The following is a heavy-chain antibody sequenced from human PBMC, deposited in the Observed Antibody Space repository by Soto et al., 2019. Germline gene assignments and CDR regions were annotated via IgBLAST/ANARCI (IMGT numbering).Heavy chain of an antibody. CDR2: ISYDGSNK. CDR3: ARDAPPYDFWSGYQNRYHDGMDV. J-gene: IGHJ6*01. D-gene: IGHD3-3*01. Sequence: QVQLVESGGGVVQPGRSLRLSCAASGFTFSSYAMHWVRQAPGKGLEWVAVISYDGSNKYYADSVKGRFTISRDNSKNTLYLQMNSLRAEDTAVYYCARDAPPYDFWSGYQNRYHDGMDVW. CDR1: GFTFSSYA. V-gene: IGHV3-30-3*01.